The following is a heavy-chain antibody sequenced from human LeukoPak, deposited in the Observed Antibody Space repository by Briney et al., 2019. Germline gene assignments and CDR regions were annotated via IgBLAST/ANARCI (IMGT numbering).Heavy chain of an antibody. CDR2: IYTSGST. CDR1: GFSISSGSYY. D-gene: IGHD3-22*01. V-gene: IGHV4-61*02. Sequence: SETLSLTCTVSGFSISSGSYYWSWIRQPAGKGLEWIGRIYTSGSTNYNPSLKSRVTISVDTSKNQFSLKLSSVTAADTAVYYCARASSASPYSYDSSGYYYDNWFDPWGQGTLVTVSS. J-gene: IGHJ5*02. CDR3: ARASSASPYSYDSSGYYYDNWFDP.